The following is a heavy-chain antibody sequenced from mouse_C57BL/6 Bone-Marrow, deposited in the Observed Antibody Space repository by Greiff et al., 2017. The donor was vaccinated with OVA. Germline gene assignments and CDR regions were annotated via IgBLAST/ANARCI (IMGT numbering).Heavy chain of an antibody. D-gene: IGHD2-3*01. J-gene: IGHJ4*01. CDR3: AKVYDGYFLYAMDY. Sequence: QVQLQQPGAELVKPGASVKMSCKASGYTFTSYWITWVKPRPGQGLEWIGDIYPGSGSTNYNEKFKSKATLTVDTSSSTAYMQLSSLTSEDSAVYYCAKVYDGYFLYAMDYWGQGTSVTVSS. CDR2: IYPGSGST. CDR1: GYTFTSYW. V-gene: IGHV1-55*01.